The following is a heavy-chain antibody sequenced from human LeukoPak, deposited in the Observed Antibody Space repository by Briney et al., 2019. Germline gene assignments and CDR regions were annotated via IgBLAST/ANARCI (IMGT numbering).Heavy chain of an antibody. CDR3: ARVSSRIAARPDSYYYYYMDV. J-gene: IGHJ6*03. V-gene: IGHV1-69*04. Sequence: SVKVSCKASGGTFSSYAISWVRQAPGQGLEWMGRIIPILGIANYAQKFQGGVTITADKSTSTAYMELSSLRSEDTAVYYCARVSSRIAARPDSYYYYYMDVWGKGTTVTVSS. CDR1: GGTFSSYA. D-gene: IGHD6-6*01. CDR2: IIPILGIA.